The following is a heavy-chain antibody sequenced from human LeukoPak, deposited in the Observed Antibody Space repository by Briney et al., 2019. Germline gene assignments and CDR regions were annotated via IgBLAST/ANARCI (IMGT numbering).Heavy chain of an antibody. J-gene: IGHJ4*02. D-gene: IGHD6-19*01. CDR2: IYYSGST. CDR1: GGSISSYY. Sequence: SETLSLTCTVSGGSISSYYWSWIRQPPGKGLEWIGYIYYSGSTNYNPSLKSQVTISVDSSKNQFSLKLSSVTAADTAVYYCARGSSGWLFDYWGQGTLVTVSS. CDR3: ARGSSGWLFDY. V-gene: IGHV4-59*01.